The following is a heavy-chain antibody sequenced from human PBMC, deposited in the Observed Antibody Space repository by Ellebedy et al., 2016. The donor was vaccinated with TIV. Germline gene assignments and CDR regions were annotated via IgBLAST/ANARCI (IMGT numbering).Heavy chain of an antibody. CDR2: IIPIFGTE. J-gene: IGHJ5*02. D-gene: IGHD5-12*01. CDR3: ARLDSGYSGYDWRGWFDP. CDR1: GGTFSSYA. V-gene: IGHV1-69*06. Sequence: ASVKVSCKASGGTFSSYAISWVRQAPGQGLEWMGGIIPIFGTENYAQKFQGRVTITADKSTSTAYMELSSLRSEDTAVYYCARLDSGYSGYDWRGWFDPWGQGTLVTVSS.